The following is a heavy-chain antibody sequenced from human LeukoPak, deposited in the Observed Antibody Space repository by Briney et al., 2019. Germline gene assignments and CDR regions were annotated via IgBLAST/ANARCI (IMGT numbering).Heavy chain of an antibody. J-gene: IGHJ3*02. CDR2: INAGNGNK. D-gene: IGHD1-1*01. CDR3: ARETSARYNWNDGDAFDI. CDR1: GCTFTSYA. Sequence: ASVKVSCKASGCTFTSYAMHWVRQAAGQRLAWVGWINAGNGNKKYSKKVQGRVTITRDTSASTAYMELSSLRSEDTEVYYCARETSARYNWNDGDAFDIWGQGTMATVSS. V-gene: IGHV1-3*01.